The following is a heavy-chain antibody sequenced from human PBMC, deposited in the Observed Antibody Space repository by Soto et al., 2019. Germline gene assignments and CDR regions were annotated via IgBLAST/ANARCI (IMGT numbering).Heavy chain of an antibody. CDR3: AKPLLRFLEWSPTRY. J-gene: IGHJ4*02. V-gene: IGHV3-23*01. CDR2: ISGSGGST. CDR1: GFTFSSYA. D-gene: IGHD3-3*01. Sequence: GGSLRLSCAASGFTFSSYAMSWVRQAPGKGLEWVSAISGSGGSTYYADSVKGRFTISRDNSKNTLYLQMNSLRAEDTAVYYCAKPLLRFLEWSPTRYWGQGTLVTVSS.